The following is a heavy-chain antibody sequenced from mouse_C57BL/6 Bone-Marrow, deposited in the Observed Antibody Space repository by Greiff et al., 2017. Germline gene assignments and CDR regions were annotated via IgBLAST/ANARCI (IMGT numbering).Heavy chain of an antibody. J-gene: IGHJ2*01. V-gene: IGHV7-3*01. D-gene: IGHD2-3*01. Sequence: DVHLVESGGGLVQPGGSLSLSCAASGFTFTDYYMSWVRQPPGKALEWLGFIRNKANGYTTEYSASVKGRFTISRDNSQSILYLQMNALRAEDSTTYYCARYMGYYDYWGQGTTLTVSS. CDR3: ARYMGYYDY. CDR2: IRNKANGYTT. CDR1: GFTFTDYY.